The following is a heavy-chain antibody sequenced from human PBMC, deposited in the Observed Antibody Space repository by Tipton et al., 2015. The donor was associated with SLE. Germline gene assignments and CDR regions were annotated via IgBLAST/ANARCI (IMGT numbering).Heavy chain of an antibody. J-gene: IGHJ3*02. Sequence: TLSLTCAVYGGSFSGYYWSWIRQPPGKGPEWICYFYNTENIKYNPSLKGRGTISVDRSKNLLLMRLSSVTTADTAMYYCARDFYSSSAGDAFDIWGPGTMVTVSS. CDR3: ARDFYSSSAGDAFDI. D-gene: IGHD6-6*01. V-gene: IGHV4-34*11. CDR1: GGSFSGYY. CDR2: FYNTENI.